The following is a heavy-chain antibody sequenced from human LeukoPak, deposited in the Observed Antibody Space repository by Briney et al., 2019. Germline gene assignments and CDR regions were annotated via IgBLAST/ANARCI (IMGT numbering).Heavy chain of an antibody. CDR3: ARDPSAGLDY. CDR1: GGSISNYY. V-gene: IGHV4-59*01. CDR2: VYYSGST. J-gene: IGHJ4*02. Sequence: PSETLSLTCTVSGGSISNYYWSWIRQPPGKGLEWIGYVYYSGSTNYNPSLKSRVTISVDTSNNEFSLKLTSVTAADTAVYYCARDPSAGLDYWGQGTLVTVSS.